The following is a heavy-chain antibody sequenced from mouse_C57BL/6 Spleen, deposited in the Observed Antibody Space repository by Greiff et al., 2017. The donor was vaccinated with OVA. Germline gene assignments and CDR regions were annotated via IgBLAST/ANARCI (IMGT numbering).Heavy chain of an antibody. Sequence: QVQLQQPGAELVMPGASVKLSCKASGYTFTSYWMHWVKQRPGQGLEWIGEIDPSDSYTNYNQKFKGKSTLTVDKSSSTAYMQLSSLTSEDSAVYYCARTCNPLYYAMDYWGQGTSVTVSS. D-gene: IGHD2-1*01. V-gene: IGHV1-69*01. J-gene: IGHJ4*01. CDR1: GYTFTSYW. CDR2: IDPSDSYT. CDR3: ARTCNPLYYAMDY.